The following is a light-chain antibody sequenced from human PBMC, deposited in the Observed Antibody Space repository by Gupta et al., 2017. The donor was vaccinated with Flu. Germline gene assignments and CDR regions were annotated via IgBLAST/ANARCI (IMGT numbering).Light chain of an antibody. CDR1: SSAVGGYNY. CDR3: CSYAGSVV. V-gene: IGLV2-11*01. J-gene: IGLJ2*01. CDR2: DVS. Sequence: QSALTQPRSVSGSPGQSVTISCTGPSSAVGGYNYVSWYQQHPGKAPKLMIYDVSKRPSGVPDRFSGSKSGNTASLTISGLQAEDEDDYYCCSYAGSVVFGGGTKLTVL.